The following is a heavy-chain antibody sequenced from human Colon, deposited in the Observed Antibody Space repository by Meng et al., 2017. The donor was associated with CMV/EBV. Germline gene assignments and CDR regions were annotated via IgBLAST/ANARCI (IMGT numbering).Heavy chain of an antibody. D-gene: IGHD1/OR15-1a*01. CDR2: INSDGSST. J-gene: IGHJ6*02. CDR1: GFTFSSHW. V-gene: IGHV3-74*01. CDR3: ARANNHAMDV. Sequence: GGSLRLSCAASGFTFSSHWMHWIRQAPGKGLVWVSRINSDGSSTTYADPVKGRFTFSRDNAKNTLYLQMNSLRAEDTAVYYCARANNHAMDVWGQGTTVTVSS.